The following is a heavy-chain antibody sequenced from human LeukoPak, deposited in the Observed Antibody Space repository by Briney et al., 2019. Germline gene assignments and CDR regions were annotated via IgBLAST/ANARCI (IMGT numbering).Heavy chain of an antibody. D-gene: IGHD6-19*01. V-gene: IGHV4-59*01. Sequence: SETLSLTCTVSGGSISSYYWSWIRQPPGKGLEWVGYIYYSGSTNYNHSLKSRVTISVDTSKNQFSLKLSSVTAADTAVYYCARAGHSSGYYYYMDVWGKGTTVTVSS. CDR3: ARAGHSSGYYYYMDV. CDR2: IYYSGST. CDR1: GGSISSYY. J-gene: IGHJ6*03.